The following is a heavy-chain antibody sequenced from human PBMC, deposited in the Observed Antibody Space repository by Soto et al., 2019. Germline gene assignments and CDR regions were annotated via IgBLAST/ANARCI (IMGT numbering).Heavy chain of an antibody. CDR3: ARELQGPYYFAY. Sequence: ASVKVSCKASEYTFTSYAMHWVRQAPGQSLEWMGWINAGNGNTKYSQKFQGRVTITRDTSASTAYMELSSLRSEDTAVYYCARELQGPYYFAYWGLGTLVTVSS. CDR2: INAGNGNT. J-gene: IGHJ4*02. V-gene: IGHV1-3*01. CDR1: EYTFTSYA. D-gene: IGHD4-4*01.